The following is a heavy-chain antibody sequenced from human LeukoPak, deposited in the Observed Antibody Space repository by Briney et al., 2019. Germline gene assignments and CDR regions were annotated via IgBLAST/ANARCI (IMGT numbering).Heavy chain of an antibody. V-gene: IGHV3-23*01. CDR2: ISGSGGST. D-gene: IGHD1-26*01. CDR1: GFTFSTYG. J-gene: IGHJ4*02. CDR3: AKAPPSTVGATPTYFDY. Sequence: GGSLRLSCAASGFTFSTYGMSWVRQAPGKGLEWVSAISGSGGSTYYADSVKGRFTISRDNSKNTLYLQMNSLRAEDTAVYYCAKAPPSTVGATPTYFDYWGQGTLVTVSS.